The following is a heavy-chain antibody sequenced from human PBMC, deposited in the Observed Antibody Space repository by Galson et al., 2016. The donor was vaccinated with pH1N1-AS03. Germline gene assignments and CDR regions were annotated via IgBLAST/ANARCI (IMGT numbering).Heavy chain of an antibody. V-gene: IGHV1-18*04. Sequence: SVKVSCKASGYTFSNFGTSWVRQAPGQGLEWMGWISPQNGNTQYAQRLEGRVTMTTDTTTSTAYMELWSLTYDDTAVYYCARAAPFHPWGQGTLVIVSS. J-gene: IGHJ5*02. CDR1: GYTFSNFG. CDR2: ISPQNGNT. CDR3: ARAAPFHP. D-gene: IGHD2-15*01.